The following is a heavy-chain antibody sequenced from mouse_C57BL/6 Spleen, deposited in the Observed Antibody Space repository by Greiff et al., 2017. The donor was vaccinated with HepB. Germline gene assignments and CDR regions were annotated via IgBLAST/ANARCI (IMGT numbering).Heavy chain of an antibody. V-gene: IGHV2-5*01. CDR3: AKNEGLRQAYYFDY. CDR2: IWRGGST. Sequence: QVQLQQSGPGLVQPSQSLSITCTVSGFSLTSYGVHWVRQSPGKGLEWLGVIWRGGSTDYNAAFMSRLSITKDNSKSQVFFKMNSLQADDTAIYYCAKNEGLRQAYYFDYWGQGTTLTVSS. D-gene: IGHD2-4*01. CDR1: GFSLTSYG. J-gene: IGHJ2*01.